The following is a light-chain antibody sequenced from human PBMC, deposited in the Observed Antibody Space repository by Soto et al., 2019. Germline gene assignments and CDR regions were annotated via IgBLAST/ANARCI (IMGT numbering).Light chain of an antibody. CDR1: QSISSY. CDR3: QQSYSSPRT. J-gene: IGKJ1*01. V-gene: IGKV1-39*01. CDR2: ATS. Sequence: DIQMTQSPSSLSASVEDRVIITCRASQSISSYLNWYQQKPGKAPQVLIYATSNLQSGVPSRFSGSGSGTDFTLAINSLQPEDFATYHCQQSYSSPRTFGQGTKVDIK.